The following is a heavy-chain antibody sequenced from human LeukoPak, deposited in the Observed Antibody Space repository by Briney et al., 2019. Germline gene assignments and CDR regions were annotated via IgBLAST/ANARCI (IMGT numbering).Heavy chain of an antibody. CDR1: GYSFTSYY. CDR2: ISAYNGKT. V-gene: IGHV1-18*01. J-gene: IGHJ4*02. Sequence: ASVKVSCKASGYSFTSYYITWVRQAPGQGLEWMGWISAYNGKTNYAPILQGRFTMATDTSTSTTYMELRSLRPDDTAFYYCARGPYFHDNRGLDYWGQGTLVTAST. D-gene: IGHD2-21*01. CDR3: ARGPYFHDNRGLDY.